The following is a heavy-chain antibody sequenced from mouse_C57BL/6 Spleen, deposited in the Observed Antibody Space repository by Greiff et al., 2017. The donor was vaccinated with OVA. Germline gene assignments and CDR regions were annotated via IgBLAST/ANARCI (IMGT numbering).Heavy chain of an antibody. CDR1: GFTFSDYG. J-gene: IGHJ1*03. CDR3: ARRDSNSWYFDV. CDR2: ISNLAYSI. Sequence: EVQLVESGGGLVQPGGSLKLSCAASGFTFSDYGMAWVRQAPRKGPEWVAFISNLAYSIYYADTVTGRFTISRENAKNTLYLEMSSLRSEDTAMYYCARRDSNSWYFDVWGTGTTVTVSS. D-gene: IGHD2-5*01. V-gene: IGHV5-15*01.